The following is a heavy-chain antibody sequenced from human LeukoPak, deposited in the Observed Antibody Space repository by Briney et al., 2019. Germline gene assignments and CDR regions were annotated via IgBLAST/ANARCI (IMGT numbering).Heavy chain of an antibody. CDR3: ARDTYYYDSSGYSGDY. CDR2: IYTSGST. D-gene: IGHD3-22*01. Sequence: SETLSLTCTVSGGSISSYYWSWIRQPAGEGLEWIGRIYTSGSTNYNPSLKSRVTMSVDTSKNQFSLKLSSVTAADTAVYYCARDTYYYDSSGYSGDYWGQGTLVTVSS. CDR1: GGSISSYY. V-gene: IGHV4-4*07. J-gene: IGHJ4*02.